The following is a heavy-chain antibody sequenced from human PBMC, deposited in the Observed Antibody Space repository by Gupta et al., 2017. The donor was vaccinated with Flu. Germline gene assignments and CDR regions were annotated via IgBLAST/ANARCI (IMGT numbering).Heavy chain of an antibody. CDR1: GFTFSSYG. D-gene: IGHD6-13*01. V-gene: IGHV3-33*01. CDR3: AREYSSSWYSDFDY. Sequence: QVQLVESGGGVVQPGRSLRLSCAASGFTFSSYGMHWVRQAPGKGLEWVAVIWYDGSNKYYADSVKGRFTISRDNSKNTLYLQMNSLRAEDTAVYYCAREYSSSWYSDFDYWGQGTLVTVSS. J-gene: IGHJ4*02. CDR2: IWYDGSNK.